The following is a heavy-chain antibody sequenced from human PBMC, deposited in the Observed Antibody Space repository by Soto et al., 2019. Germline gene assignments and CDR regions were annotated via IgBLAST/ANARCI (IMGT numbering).Heavy chain of an antibody. J-gene: IGHJ6*02. Sequence: QVQLVQSGAEVKKPGSSVKVSCKASGGTFSSYAISWVRQAPGQGLEWMGGIIPIFGTANYAQKFQGRVTITADESTSTAYMELGSLRSEDTAVYYCARAPVGVVAGRYYYGMDVWGQGTTVTVSS. CDR3: ARAPVGVVAGRYYYGMDV. D-gene: IGHD3-22*01. V-gene: IGHV1-69*12. CDR1: GGTFSSYA. CDR2: IIPIFGTA.